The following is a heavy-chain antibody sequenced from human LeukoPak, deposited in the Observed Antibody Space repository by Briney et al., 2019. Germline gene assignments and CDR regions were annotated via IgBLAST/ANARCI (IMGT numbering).Heavy chain of an antibody. V-gene: IGHV3-21*01. CDR1: GFTFSSYA. J-gene: IGHJ4*02. D-gene: IGHD3-3*01. Sequence: GGSLRLSCAASGFTFSSYAMHWVRQAPGKGLEWVSSISGSSSYIYYADSVKGRFTISRDSAKNSLYLQMNSLRAEDTAVYYCARGDDFWSGYNSRLDYWGQGTLVTVSS. CDR3: ARGDDFWSGYNSRLDY. CDR2: ISGSSSYI.